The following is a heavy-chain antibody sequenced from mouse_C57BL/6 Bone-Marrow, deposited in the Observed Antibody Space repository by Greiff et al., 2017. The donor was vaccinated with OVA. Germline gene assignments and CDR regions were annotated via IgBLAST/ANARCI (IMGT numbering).Heavy chain of an antibody. CDR2: IHPNSGST. Sequence: VQLQQPGAELVKPGASVKLSCTASGYTFTSYWMHWVKQRPGQGLEWIGMIHPNSGSTNYNEKFKSKATLTVDTSSSTAYMQLSSLTSEDSAVYYCARPYGSSSRYFDVWGTGTTVTVSS. J-gene: IGHJ1*03. D-gene: IGHD1-1*01. CDR3: ARPYGSSSRYFDV. V-gene: IGHV1-64*01. CDR1: GYTFTSYW.